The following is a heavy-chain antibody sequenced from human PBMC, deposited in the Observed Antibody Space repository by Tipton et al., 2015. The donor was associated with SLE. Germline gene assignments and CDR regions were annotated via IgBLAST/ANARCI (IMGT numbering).Heavy chain of an antibody. D-gene: IGHD6-19*01. CDR2: IYYSGST. CDR3: ARCRGSSGWTFDY. J-gene: IGHJ4*02. V-gene: IGHV4-59*01. CDR1: GGSISSYY. Sequence: TLSLTCTVSGGSISSYYWSWIRQPPGKGLEWIGYIYYSGSTNYNPSLKSRVTISVDTSKNQFSLKLSSVTAADTAVYYCARCRGSSGWTFDYWGQGTLVTVSS.